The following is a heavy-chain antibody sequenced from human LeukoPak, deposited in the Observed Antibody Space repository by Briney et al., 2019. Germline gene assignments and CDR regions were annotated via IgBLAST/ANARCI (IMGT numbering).Heavy chain of an antibody. Sequence: SETLSLTCTVSGDSISSGGYYWSWIRQHPGKGLEWIGYIYYSGSTYYNPSLKSRVTISVDTSKNQFSLKLSSVTAADTAVYYCARARDSSGYYQRTFDYWGQGTLVTVSS. D-gene: IGHD3-22*01. J-gene: IGHJ4*02. CDR1: GDSISSGGYY. CDR2: IYYSGST. CDR3: ARARDSSGYYQRTFDY. V-gene: IGHV4-31*03.